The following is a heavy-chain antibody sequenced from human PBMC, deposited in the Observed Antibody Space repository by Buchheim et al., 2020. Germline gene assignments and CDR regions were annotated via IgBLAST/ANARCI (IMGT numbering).Heavy chain of an antibody. CDR2: MNPNSGNT. Sequence: QVQLVQSGAEVKKPGASVKVSCKASGYTITGYYMHWVRQAPGQGLEWMGWMNPNSGNTGYAQKFQGRVTMTRNTSISTAYMELSSLRSEDTAVYYCARGSGWYAAYWFDPWGQGTL. J-gene: IGHJ5*02. V-gene: IGHV1-8*02. CDR1: GYTITGYY. CDR3: ARGSGWYAAYWFDP. D-gene: IGHD6-19*01.